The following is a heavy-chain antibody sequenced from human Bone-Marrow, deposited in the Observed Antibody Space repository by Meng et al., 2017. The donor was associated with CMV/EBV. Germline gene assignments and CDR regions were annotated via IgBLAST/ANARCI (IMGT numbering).Heavy chain of an antibody. D-gene: IGHD3-3*01. V-gene: IGHV1-2*02. CDR2: INPNSGGT. Sequence: ASVKVSCKASGYTFTGYYMHWVRQAPGQGLEWMGWINPNSGGTNYAQKFQGRVTMTRDTSISTAYMELSRLRSDDTAVYYCVREGRAYYDFWSGNYFDYWGQGTLVTVSS. CDR3: VREGRAYYDFWSGNYFDY. J-gene: IGHJ4*02. CDR1: GYTFTGYY.